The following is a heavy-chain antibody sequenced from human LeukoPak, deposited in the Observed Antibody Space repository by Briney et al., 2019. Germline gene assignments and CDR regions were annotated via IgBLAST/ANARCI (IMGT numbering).Heavy chain of an antibody. CDR1: GYTFTSYD. Sequence: ASVKVSCKASGYTFTSYDINWVRQATGQGLEWMGWMNPNSGNTGYAQKFQGRVTITRNTSISTAYMELSSLRSEDTAVYYCARDPGAVAGANDAFDIWGQGTMVTVSS. V-gene: IGHV1-8*03. CDR3: ARDPGAVAGANDAFDI. CDR2: MNPNSGNT. J-gene: IGHJ3*02. D-gene: IGHD6-19*01.